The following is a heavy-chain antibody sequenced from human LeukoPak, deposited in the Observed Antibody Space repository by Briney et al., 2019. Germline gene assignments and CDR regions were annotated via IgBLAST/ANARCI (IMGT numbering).Heavy chain of an antibody. CDR1: GYTFTSYD. V-gene: IGHV1-8*03. J-gene: IGHJ5*02. CDR3: ARAPRYCSSTSCYTDWFDP. D-gene: IGHD2-2*02. CDR2: MNPNSGNT. Sequence: ASVKVSCKASGYTFTSYDINWVRQATGQGLEWMGWMNPNSGNTGYAQKFQGRVTITRNTYISTAYMELSSLRSEDTAVYYCARAPRYCSSTSCYTDWFDPWGQGTLVTVSS.